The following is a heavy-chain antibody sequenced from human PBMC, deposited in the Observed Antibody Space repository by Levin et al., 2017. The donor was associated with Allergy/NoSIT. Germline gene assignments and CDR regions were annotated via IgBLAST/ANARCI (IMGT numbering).Heavy chain of an antibody. CDR2: IDSGGSA. CDR3: ARDGSRSDWSVT. V-gene: IGHV3-53*01. Sequence: GGSLRLSCAASGLTVSTNYMTWVRQAPGKGLEWVSVIDSGGSAFYADSVKGRFTISRDNSKNTVYLQMNGRRAEDTAMYYCARDGSRSDWSVTWGQGTLVTVSS. D-gene: IGHD5/OR15-5a*01. J-gene: IGHJ5*02. CDR1: GLTVSTNY.